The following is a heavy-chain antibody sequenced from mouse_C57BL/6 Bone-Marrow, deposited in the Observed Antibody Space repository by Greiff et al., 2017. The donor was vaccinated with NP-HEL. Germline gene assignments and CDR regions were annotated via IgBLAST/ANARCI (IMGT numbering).Heavy chain of an antibody. J-gene: IGHJ4*01. CDR3: ARKAYYYGSKGYAMDY. D-gene: IGHD1-1*01. Sequence: LVESGAELARPGASVKLSCKASGYTFTSYGISWVKQRTGQGLEWIGEIYPRSGNTYYNEKFKGKATLTADKSSSTAYMELRSLTSEDSAVYFCARKAYYYGSKGYAMDYWGQGTSVTVSS. CDR2: IYPRSGNT. V-gene: IGHV1-81*01. CDR1: GYTFTSYG.